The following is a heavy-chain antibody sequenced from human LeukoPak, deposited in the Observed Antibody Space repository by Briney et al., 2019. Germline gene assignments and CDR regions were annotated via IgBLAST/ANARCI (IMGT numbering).Heavy chain of an antibody. Sequence: EGSLRLSCAASGFTFSSYAMSWVRQAPGKGREWVSAISGSGGSTYYADSVKGRFTISRDNSKNTLYLQMNSLRAEDTAVYYCAKDQRYYDYVWGSYRPDFFDYWGQGTLVTVSS. D-gene: IGHD3-16*02. CDR1: GFTFSSYA. CDR3: AKDQRYYDYVWGSYRPDFFDY. CDR2: ISGSGGST. J-gene: IGHJ4*02. V-gene: IGHV3-23*01.